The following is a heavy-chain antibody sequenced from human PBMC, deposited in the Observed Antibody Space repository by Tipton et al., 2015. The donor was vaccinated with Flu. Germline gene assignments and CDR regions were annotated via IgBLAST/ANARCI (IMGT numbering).Heavy chain of an antibody. CDR2: TYYSGST. CDR3: ARGGTVTTFYY. V-gene: IGHV4-31*02. D-gene: IGHD4-17*01. CDR1: GGSISSGGYY. J-gene: IGHJ4*02. Sequence: LRLPCTVSGGSISSGGYYWSWIRQHPGKGLEWIGYTYYSGSTYYNPSLKSRVTILVDTSKNQFSLQLSSVTAADTAVYYCARGGTVTTFYYWGQGTLVTVSS.